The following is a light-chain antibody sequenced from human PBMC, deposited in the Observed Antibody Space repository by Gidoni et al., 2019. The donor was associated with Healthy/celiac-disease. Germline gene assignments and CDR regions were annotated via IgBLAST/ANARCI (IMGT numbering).Light chain of an antibody. V-gene: IGLV2-14*01. J-gene: IGLJ2*01. CDR3: SSYTSISTVV. CDR1: SSDVGGYNY. CDR2: EVS. Sequence: QSALTQPAPVTGSPGQSITISCTGTSSDVGGYNYVSWYQQHQGKAPKLMIYEVSNRPSGVSNRFSGSKSGNTASLTISGLQAEDEADYYCSSYTSISTVVFGGGTKLTVL.